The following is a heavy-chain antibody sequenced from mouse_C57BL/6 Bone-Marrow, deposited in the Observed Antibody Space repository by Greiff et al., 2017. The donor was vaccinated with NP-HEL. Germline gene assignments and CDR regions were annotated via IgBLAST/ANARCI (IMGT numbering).Heavy chain of an antibody. CDR3: ARVWDGGDWYFDV. Sequence: EVKLQESGPGLVKPSQSLSLTCSVTGYSITSGYYWNWIRQFPGNKLEWMGYISYDGSNYYNPSLKNRISITRDTSKNQFFLKLNSVTTEDTATXYCARVWDGGDWYFDVWGTGTTVTVSS. J-gene: IGHJ1*03. V-gene: IGHV3-6*01. D-gene: IGHD4-1*01. CDR2: ISYDGSN. CDR1: GYSITSGYY.